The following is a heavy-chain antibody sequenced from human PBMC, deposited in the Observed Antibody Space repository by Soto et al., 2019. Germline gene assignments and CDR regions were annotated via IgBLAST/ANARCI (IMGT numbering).Heavy chain of an antibody. Sequence: QVTLKESGPVLVNPTETLTLTCTVSGFSLSNARMGVSWIRQPPGKALEWLAHIFSNDEKSYSTSLKSRLTISKDTSKSQVVLTMSNMDPVDTASYYCARTLLWVGTSGYYFDYWGQGTLVTVSS. V-gene: IGHV2-26*01. J-gene: IGHJ4*02. CDR1: GFSLSNARMG. CDR3: ARTLLWVGTSGYYFDY. D-gene: IGHD3-10*01. CDR2: IFSNDEK.